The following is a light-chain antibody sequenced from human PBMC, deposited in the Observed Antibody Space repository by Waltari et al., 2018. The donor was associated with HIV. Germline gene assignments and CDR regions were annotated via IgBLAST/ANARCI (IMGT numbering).Light chain of an antibody. V-gene: IGLV2-14*01. Sequence: QSALTQPASVSESPGQSITISCPGSNNDIGHYNSVSWFQQYPGKAPKLMIYEVTNRPSGISSRFSGSKSGNTASLTISGLQAEDEAHYYCSSLTNNDTVVFGGGTRVTVL. CDR2: EVT. J-gene: IGLJ3*02. CDR1: NNDIGHYNS. CDR3: SSLTNNDTVV.